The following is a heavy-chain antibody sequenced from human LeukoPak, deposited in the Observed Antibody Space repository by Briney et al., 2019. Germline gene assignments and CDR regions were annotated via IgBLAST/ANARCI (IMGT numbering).Heavy chain of an antibody. CDR3: AKDSVADTQHYFDY. D-gene: IGHD6-19*01. V-gene: IGHV3-30*04. J-gene: IGHJ4*02. CDR2: ISYDGSNK. Sequence: GRSLRLSCAASGFTFSSYAMHWVRQAPGKGLEWVAVISYDGSNKYYADSVKGRFTISRDNSKNTLYLQMNSLRAEDTAVYYCAKDSVADTQHYFDYWGQGTLVTVSS. CDR1: GFTFSSYA.